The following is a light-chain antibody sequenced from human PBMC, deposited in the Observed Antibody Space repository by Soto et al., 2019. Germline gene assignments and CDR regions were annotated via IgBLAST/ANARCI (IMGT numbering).Light chain of an antibody. CDR2: EVS. CDR3: SSYGGTNSLKV. CDR1: SSDVGGYNY. Sequence: QSALTQPPSASGSPGQSGTISCTGTSSDVGGYNYVSWYQQHPGKAPKVMMYEVSKRPSGVPDRFSGSKSGNTASLTVSGLQAEDEADYYCSSYGGTNSLKVFGGGTKLTVL. J-gene: IGLJ2*01. V-gene: IGLV2-8*01.